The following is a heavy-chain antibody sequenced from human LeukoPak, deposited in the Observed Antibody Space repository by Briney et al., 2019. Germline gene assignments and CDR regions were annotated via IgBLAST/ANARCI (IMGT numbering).Heavy chain of an antibody. D-gene: IGHD3-22*01. CDR3: ARGDSSGYPYFDY. J-gene: IGHJ4*02. Sequence: PGGSLRLSCAAYGFTFSSYSMNWVRQAPGKGLEWVSFISTSSSYIYYADSVKGRFTISRDNAKNSLYLEMNSLRAEDTAVYYCARGDSSGYPYFDYWGQGTLVTVSS. CDR1: GFTFSSYS. V-gene: IGHV3-21*01. CDR2: ISTSSSYI.